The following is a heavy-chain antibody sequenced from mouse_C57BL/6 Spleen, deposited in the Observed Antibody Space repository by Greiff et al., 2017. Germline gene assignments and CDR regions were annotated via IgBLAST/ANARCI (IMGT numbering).Heavy chain of an antibody. CDR2: IHPNSGST. J-gene: IGHJ2*01. Sequence: QVQLQQPGAELVKPGASVKLSCTASGYTFTSYWMHWVKQRPGQGLEWIGMIHPNSGSTNYNEKFKSKATLTVDKSSSTAYMQLSSLTSEDSAVYYCASLNWDEGYWGQGTTLTVSS. CDR1: GYTFTSYW. D-gene: IGHD4-1*01. CDR3: ASLNWDEGY. V-gene: IGHV1-64*01.